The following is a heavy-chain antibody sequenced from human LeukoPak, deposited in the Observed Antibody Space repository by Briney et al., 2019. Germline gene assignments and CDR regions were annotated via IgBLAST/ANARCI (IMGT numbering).Heavy chain of an antibody. CDR3: ARDYGSGSHNWFDP. V-gene: IGHV1-2*02. J-gene: IGHJ5*02. CDR2: IIPNSGGT. D-gene: IGHD3-10*01. Sequence: ASVKVSCKASGYTFTGYYMHWVRQAPGQGLEWMGWIIPNSGGTNYAQKFQGRVTMTRDTSISTAYMELSRLRSDDTAVYYCARDYGSGSHNWFDPWGQGTLVTVSS. CDR1: GYTFTGYY.